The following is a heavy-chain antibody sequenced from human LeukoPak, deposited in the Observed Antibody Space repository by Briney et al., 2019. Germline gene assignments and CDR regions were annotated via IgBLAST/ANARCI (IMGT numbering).Heavy chain of an antibody. CDR2: ISSSSSYI. CDR1: GFTFSSYS. CDR3: ARGGKGGYCSGGSCYA. V-gene: IGHV3-21*01. J-gene: IGHJ5*02. Sequence: PGGPLRLSCAASGFTFSSYSMNWVRQAPGKGLEWVSSISSSSSYIYYADSVKGRFTISRDNAKNSLYLQMNSLRAEDTAVYYCARGGKGGYCSGGSCYAWGQGTLVTVSS. D-gene: IGHD2-15*01.